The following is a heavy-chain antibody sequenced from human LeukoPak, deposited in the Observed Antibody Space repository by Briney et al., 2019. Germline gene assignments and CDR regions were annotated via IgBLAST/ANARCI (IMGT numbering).Heavy chain of an antibody. CDR1: GYTFTGYY. CDR2: INPNSGGT. D-gene: IGHD3-22*01. CDR3: ARDRGYDSSGYLFDY. Sequence: ASVKVSRKASGYTFTGYYMHWVRQAPGQGLEWMGWINPNSGGTNYAQKFQGRVTMTRDTSISTAYMELSRLRSDDTAVYYCARDRGYDSSGYLFDYWGQGTLVTVSS. J-gene: IGHJ4*02. V-gene: IGHV1-2*02.